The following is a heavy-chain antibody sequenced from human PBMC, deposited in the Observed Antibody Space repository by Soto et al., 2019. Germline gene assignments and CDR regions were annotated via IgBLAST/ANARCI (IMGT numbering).Heavy chain of an antibody. CDR1: GFTFSSYW. V-gene: IGHV3-7*01. J-gene: IGHJ4*02. Sequence: LRLSFAASGFTFSSYWMSWVRQAPGKGLEWVANIKQDGSEKYYVDSVKGRFTISRDNAKNSLYLQMNSLRAEDTAVYYCARGSGYYPTLHFDYWGQGTLVTVSS. D-gene: IGHD3-22*01. CDR2: IKQDGSEK. CDR3: ARGSGYYPTLHFDY.